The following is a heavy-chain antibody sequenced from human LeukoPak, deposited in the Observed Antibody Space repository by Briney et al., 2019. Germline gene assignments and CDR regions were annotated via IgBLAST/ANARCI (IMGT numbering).Heavy chain of an antibody. J-gene: IGHJ4*02. CDR3: ARIGIVVVTPYFEY. CDR1: GGSISSYY. Sequence: SETLSLTCTVSGGSISSYYWSWIRQPPGKGLEWIGYIYNSGNTNYNPSLKSRVTISIDTSKNQFSLRLSSVTAADTAVYYCARIGIVVVTPYFEYWGQGTLVTVSS. D-gene: IGHD2-21*02. CDR2: IYNSGNT. V-gene: IGHV4-59*01.